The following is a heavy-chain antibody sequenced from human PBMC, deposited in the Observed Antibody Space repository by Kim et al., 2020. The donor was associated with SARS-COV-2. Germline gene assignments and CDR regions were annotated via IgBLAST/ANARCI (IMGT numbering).Heavy chain of an antibody. D-gene: IGHD3-10*01. CDR2: IYYSGST. J-gene: IGHJ3*02. CDR3: ARVGGPYAFDI. Sequence: SETLSLTCTVSGGSISSSSYYWGWIRQPPGKGLEWIGSIYYSGSTYYNPSLKSRVTISVDTSKNQFSLKLSSVTAADTAVYYCARVGGPYAFDIWGQGTMVTVSS. V-gene: IGHV4-39*07. CDR1: GGSISSSSYY.